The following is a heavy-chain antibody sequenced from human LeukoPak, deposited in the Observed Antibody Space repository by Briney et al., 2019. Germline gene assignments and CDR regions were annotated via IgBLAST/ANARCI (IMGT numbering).Heavy chain of an antibody. D-gene: IGHD3-10*01. CDR2: ISRTSNTI. Sequence: PGGSLRLSCAASGFTFSVYNMNWVRQAPGKGLKWVSYISRTSNTIYYADSVKGRFTISRDNAKNSLYLQMNSLRDDDTAVYYCAKVTGSGSYSAYYYYGMDVWGQGTTVTVSS. CDR1: GFTFSVYN. J-gene: IGHJ6*02. V-gene: IGHV3-48*02. CDR3: AKVTGSGSYSAYYYYGMDV.